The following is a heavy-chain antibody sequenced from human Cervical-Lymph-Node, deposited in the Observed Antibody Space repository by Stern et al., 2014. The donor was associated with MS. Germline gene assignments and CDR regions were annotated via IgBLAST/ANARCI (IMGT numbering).Heavy chain of an antibody. CDR1: GFNFSSYA. D-gene: IGHD3-10*01. CDR2: ISYDGSTA. V-gene: IGHV3-30-3*01. J-gene: IGHJ6*02. CDR3: ARDLVWFGELDWGAMDV. Sequence: VQLVQSGGGVVQPGRALRLSCAATGFNFSSYAMQWVRQAPGKGLEWLAVISYDGSTAYYTESVKGRFTVSRDNSKNTLFLQVSSLRPEDTAEYYCARDLVWFGELDWGAMDVWGHGTTVTVSS.